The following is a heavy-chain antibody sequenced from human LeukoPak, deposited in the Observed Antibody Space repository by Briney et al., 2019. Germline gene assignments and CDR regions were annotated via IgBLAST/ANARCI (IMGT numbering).Heavy chain of an antibody. D-gene: IGHD2-15*01. CDR2: IYHSGST. Sequence: PSETLSLTCAVSGYSISSGYYWGWIRQPPGKGLEWIGSIYHSGSTYYDPSLKSRVTISVDTSKNQFSLKLSSVTAADTAVYYCARHRLSSAFDTWGQGTMVTVSS. J-gene: IGHJ3*02. CDR1: GYSISSGYY. V-gene: IGHV4-38-2*01. CDR3: ARHRLSSAFDT.